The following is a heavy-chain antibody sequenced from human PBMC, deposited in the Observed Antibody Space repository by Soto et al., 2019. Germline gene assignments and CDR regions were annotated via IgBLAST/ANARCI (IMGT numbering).Heavy chain of an antibody. CDR2: MHHSGSI. CDR3: ASQDNMPLGSQYLSS. D-gene: IGHD1-1*01. J-gene: IGHJ4*02. Sequence: SETLSLTCSVSGDSISNNKWLSWVRQPPGKGLEWIGEMHHSGSIHYNASLKSRATLSVDKSRNQFSLQLTSVTAADTALYFWASQDNMPLGSQYLSSGGPGTLVPVSS. V-gene: IGHV4-4*02. CDR1: GDSISNNKW.